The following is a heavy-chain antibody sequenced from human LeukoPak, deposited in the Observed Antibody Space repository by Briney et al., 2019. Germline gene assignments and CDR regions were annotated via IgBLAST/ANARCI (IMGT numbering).Heavy chain of an antibody. D-gene: IGHD1-26*01. Sequence: ASVKVSCKASGYTFTGYHIHWVRQAPGQGLEWMGWINPKSGGTNYAQKFEGWVTMTRDTSMSTVYMELSRLKSDDTAVYYCARDSGWEVVLYASEIWGQGTMVTVSS. CDR3: ARDSGWEVVLYASEI. CDR1: GYTFTGYH. CDR2: INPKSGGT. J-gene: IGHJ3*02. V-gene: IGHV1-2*04.